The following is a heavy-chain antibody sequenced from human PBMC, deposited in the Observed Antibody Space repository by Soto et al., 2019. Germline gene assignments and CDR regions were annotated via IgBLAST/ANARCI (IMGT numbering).Heavy chain of an antibody. D-gene: IGHD3-9*01. Sequence: QITLKESGPTLVKPTQTLTLTCTFSGFSLSTNRMAVGWFRQPPGEALGWLALIFWDEDERYKPSLRSRLTIAAYMSHNQVILTMTDMVPVDTATYYCANRTRGEYDMGRLWEKFDYWGQGILVTVSS. CDR2: IFWDEDE. V-gene: IGHV2-5*02. CDR3: ANRTRGEYDMGRLWEKFDY. CDR1: GFSLSTNRMA. J-gene: IGHJ4*02.